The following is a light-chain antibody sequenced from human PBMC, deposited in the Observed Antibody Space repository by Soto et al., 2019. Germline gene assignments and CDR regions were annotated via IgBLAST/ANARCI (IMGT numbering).Light chain of an antibody. CDR1: SGHSSYA. J-gene: IGLJ2*01. Sequence: QPVLTQSPSASASLGASVKVTCTLSSGHSSYAIAWHQQQPEKGPRYLMILNSDGSHNKGDGIPDRFSGSSSGAERYLTISSLQSEDEADYYCQTWGTGIVLFGGGTKLTVL. CDR2: LNSDGSH. V-gene: IGLV4-69*01. CDR3: QTWGTGIVL.